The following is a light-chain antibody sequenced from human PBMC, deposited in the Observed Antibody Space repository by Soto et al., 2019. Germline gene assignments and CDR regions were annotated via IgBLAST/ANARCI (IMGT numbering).Light chain of an antibody. CDR3: AAWDDSLSGPV. V-gene: IGLV1-47*02. CDR2: SDN. Sequence: QSVLTQAPSASGTPGQRVTISCSGTSSNIESYYVYWYQHLPGTAPKLLIHSDNRRPSGVPDRFSGSKSGTSASLAISGLRSEDEGDYYCAAWDDSLSGPVFGGGTKVTVL. CDR1: SSNIESYY. J-gene: IGLJ3*02.